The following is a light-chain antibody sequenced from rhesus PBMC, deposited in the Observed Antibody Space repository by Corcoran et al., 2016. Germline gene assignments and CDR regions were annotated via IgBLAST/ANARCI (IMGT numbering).Light chain of an antibody. Sequence: DIQMTQSPSSLSASVGDRVTITCRASANINNYLNWYQQRPGKAPKLLIYRASNLETGVPSRFSGSGSGTDFTLTSSSLQPEDIATYYCQQHDNSPYSFGQGTKVEIK. CDR3: QQHDNSPYS. J-gene: IGKJ2*01. CDR1: ANINNY. V-gene: IGKV1-69*01. CDR2: RAS.